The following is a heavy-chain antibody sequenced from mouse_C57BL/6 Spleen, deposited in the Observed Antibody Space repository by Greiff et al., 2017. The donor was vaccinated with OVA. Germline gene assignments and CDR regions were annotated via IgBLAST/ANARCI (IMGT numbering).Heavy chain of an antibody. V-gene: IGHV1-55*01. CDR1: GYTFTSYW. CDR3: ARSPAYFDY. J-gene: IGHJ2*01. CDR2: IYPSSGST. Sequence: QVQLKQPGAELVKPGASVKMSCKASGYTFTSYWITWVKQRPGQGLEWIGDIYPSSGSTNYNEKFKSKATLTVDTSSSTAYMRLSSLTSEDSAVYYCARSPAYFDYWGQGTTLTVSS.